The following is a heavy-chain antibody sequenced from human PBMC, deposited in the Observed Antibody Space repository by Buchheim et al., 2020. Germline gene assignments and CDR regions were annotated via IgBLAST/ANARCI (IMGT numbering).Heavy chain of an antibody. J-gene: IGHJ4*02. V-gene: IGHV4-34*01. CDR1: GGSFSGYY. CDR2: INHSGST. D-gene: IGHD3-22*01. Sequence: QVQLQQWGAGLLKPSETLSLTCAVYGGSFSGYYWSWIRQPPGKGLEWIGEINHSGSTNYNPSLKSRVTISVDTSKNQFSLKLSSVTAADTAVYYCARNYYDSPGYFDYWGQGTL. CDR3: ARNYYDSPGYFDY.